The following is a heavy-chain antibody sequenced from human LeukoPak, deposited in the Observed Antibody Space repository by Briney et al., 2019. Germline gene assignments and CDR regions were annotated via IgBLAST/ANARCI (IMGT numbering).Heavy chain of an antibody. CDR2: IDPSDSYT. J-gene: IGHJ4*02. D-gene: IGHD1-20*01. CDR3: ARSLRRNLINNWEFDY. CDR1: GYNFPSYW. V-gene: IGHV5-10-1*01. Sequence: GESLKISCKGSGYNFPSYWISWVRQMPGKGLEWMGRIDPSDSYTNYSPSFQGHVTISADKSISTAYLQWSSLKASDTAMYYCARSLRRNLINNWEFDYWGQGTLVTVSS.